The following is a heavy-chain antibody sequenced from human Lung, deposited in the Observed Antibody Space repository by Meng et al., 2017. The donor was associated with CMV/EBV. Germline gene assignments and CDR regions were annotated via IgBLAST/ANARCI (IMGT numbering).Heavy chain of an antibody. V-gene: IGHV3-21*01. Sequence: GGSLRLSCAASGFTFSGYSMNWVRQAPGKGLEWVTSISSSGDHIYYADSVRGRFTISRDNAKNSLSLQMNSLRAEDTAVYFCARGAYGTSIFGMVTYNDDWGQGTXVTVSS. J-gene: IGHJ4*02. CDR1: GFTFSGYS. D-gene: IGHD3-3*01. CDR3: ARGAYGTSIFGMVTYNDD. CDR2: ISSSGDHI.